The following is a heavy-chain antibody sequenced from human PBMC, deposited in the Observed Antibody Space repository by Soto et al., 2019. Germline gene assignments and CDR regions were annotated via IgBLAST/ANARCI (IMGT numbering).Heavy chain of an antibody. D-gene: IGHD3-10*01. CDR2: VSSDGSNT. J-gene: IGHJ4*02. Sequence: QVHLVESGGGVVQPGRSLRLSCAASGFIFSDYALNWVRQAPGKGLEWVAVVSSDGSNTFYADSVKGRFSISRDNSKNILYLQMNSLTPEDTAVYYCAGIMGVNPDWGQGPLVTVSS. CDR1: GFIFSDYA. CDR3: AGIMGVNPD. V-gene: IGHV3-30-3*01.